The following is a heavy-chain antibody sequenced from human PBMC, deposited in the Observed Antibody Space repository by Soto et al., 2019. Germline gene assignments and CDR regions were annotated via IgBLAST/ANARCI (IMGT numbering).Heavy chain of an antibody. CDR1: GGSISSSSYY. CDR3: ASDYYDSSGYMDV. V-gene: IGHV4-39*01. Sequence: SETLSLTCTVSGGSISSSSYYWGWIRQPPGKGLEWIGSIYYSGSTYYNPSLKSRVTISVDTSKNQFSLKLSSVTAAYTAVYYCASDYYDSSGYMDVWGQGTTVTVSS. J-gene: IGHJ6*02. D-gene: IGHD3-22*01. CDR2: IYYSGST.